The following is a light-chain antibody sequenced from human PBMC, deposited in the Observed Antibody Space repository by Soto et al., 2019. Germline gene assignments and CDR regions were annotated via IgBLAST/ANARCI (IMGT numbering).Light chain of an antibody. CDR2: GAS. V-gene: IGKV3-15*01. CDR3: QQYNNWPRT. Sequence: SAAAVSLSKGERSTLYCGASQRVSGGSLAWYQQKPGQAPRLVIYGASTRETGILARFSGSGSGTEFTLSISSLQSEDVAVDCCQQYNNWPRTFGQVTMVDNK. CDR1: QRVSGG. J-gene: IGKJ1*01.